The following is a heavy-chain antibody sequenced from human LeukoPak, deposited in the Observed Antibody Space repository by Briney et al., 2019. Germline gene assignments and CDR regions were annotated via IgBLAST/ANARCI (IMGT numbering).Heavy chain of an antibody. V-gene: IGHV4-39*01. CDR2: LYYSGKT. Sequence: PSDTLSLTCIISGGYISSTTYYLGWIRQPPGKGLEWIGTLYYSGKTYYNPSLKSRVTISVDTSKNQFSLKLSSVTAADTDVYYCGGSSGYREYYFDYWGQGTLVTVSS. J-gene: IGHJ4*02. CDR3: GGSSGYREYYFDY. D-gene: IGHD3-22*01. CDR1: GGYISSTTYY.